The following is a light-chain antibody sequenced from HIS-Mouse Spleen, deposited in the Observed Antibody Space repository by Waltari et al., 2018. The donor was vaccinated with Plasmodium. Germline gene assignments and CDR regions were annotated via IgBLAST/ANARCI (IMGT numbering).Light chain of an antibody. CDR3: HQSSSLPT. J-gene: IGKJ1*01. Sequence: DIQMTQSPSSLSASVGDRVTITCQASQDISNYLNWYQQKPGKAPKLLIYDASNLETGVPSRFSGSGSGTDFTFTISSLQPEDIATYYCHQSSSLPTFGQGTKVEIK. CDR1: QDISNY. CDR2: DAS. V-gene: IGKV1-33*01.